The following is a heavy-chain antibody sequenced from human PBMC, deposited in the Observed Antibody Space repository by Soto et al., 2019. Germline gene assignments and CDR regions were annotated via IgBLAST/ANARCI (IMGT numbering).Heavy chain of an antibody. CDR1: GGTFDSFA. V-gene: IGHV1-69*01. CDR2: IIPIVGTP. Sequence: QVQLVQSGSEVKKRGSSVKVSCKASGGTFDSFALTWVRQAPGQGLEGMGGIIPIVGTPYYAQKFQGRLTITADESTVTAYMERSSLRSEDTAVYYRARGHVCPPGGDDPFNIWGEGTGFIVSS. J-gene: IGHJ3*02. CDR3: ARGHVCPPGGDDPFNI.